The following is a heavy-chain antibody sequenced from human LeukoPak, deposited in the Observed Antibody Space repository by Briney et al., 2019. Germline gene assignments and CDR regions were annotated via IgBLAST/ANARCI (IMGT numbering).Heavy chain of an antibody. CDR3: ARVLRSGYCSSTSCYVGSSYYGMDV. J-gene: IGHJ6*02. D-gene: IGHD2-2*01. V-gene: IGHV1-2*02. CDR1: GYTFTGYY. Sequence: GASVKVSCKASGYTFTGYYMHWVRQAPGQGLEWMGWINPNSGGTNYAQKFQGRVTMTRDTSISTAYMELSRLRSDDTAVYYCARVLRSGYCSSTSCYVGSSYYGMDVWGQGTTVTVSS. CDR2: INPNSGGT.